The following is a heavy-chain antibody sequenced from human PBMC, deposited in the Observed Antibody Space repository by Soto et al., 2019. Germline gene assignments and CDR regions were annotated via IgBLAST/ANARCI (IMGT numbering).Heavy chain of an antibody. CDR2: IYYSGST. CDR1: GGSISSYY. J-gene: IGHJ4*02. CDR3: ARHGRGPRGGSCYSCGIDY. Sequence: QVQLQESGPGLVKPSETLSLTCTVSGGSISSYYWSWIRQPPGKGMEWIGYIYYSGSTNYNPSLKSRVTISVDTSKNQFTLKLSSVTAADTAVYYCARHGRGPRGGSCYSCGIDYWGQGTLVTVSS. V-gene: IGHV4-59*08. D-gene: IGHD2-15*01.